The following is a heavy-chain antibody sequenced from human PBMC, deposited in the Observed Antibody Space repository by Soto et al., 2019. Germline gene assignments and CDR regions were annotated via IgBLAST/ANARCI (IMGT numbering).Heavy chain of an antibody. V-gene: IGHV4-31*03. J-gene: IGHJ3*01. CDR3: ARARLRAVYAFDF. Sequence: SETLSLTCTLSGVSITSGAYYWTWVRQHPGKGLEWIGYIYYNGNTYFSPSLKSRLTISIDTSKNQFSLKLSSVTAADTAMYYCARARLRAVYAFDFWGQGTMVTV. CDR1: GVSITSGAYY. CDR2: IYYNGNT. D-gene: IGHD4-17*01.